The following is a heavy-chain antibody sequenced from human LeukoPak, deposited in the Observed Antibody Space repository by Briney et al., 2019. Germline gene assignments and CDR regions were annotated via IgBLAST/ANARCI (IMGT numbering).Heavy chain of an antibody. Sequence: GGSLRLSCAASGFTLSSYGMHWVRQAPGKGLEWVATMSYDGSNKYYADSVKGRFTISRDNSKNTLYLQMNSLRAEDTAVYYCARERGTYYYDSSGYLDYWGQGTLVTVSS. D-gene: IGHD3-22*01. J-gene: IGHJ4*02. V-gene: IGHV3-30*03. CDR2: MSYDGSNK. CDR1: GFTLSSYG. CDR3: ARERGTYYYDSSGYLDY.